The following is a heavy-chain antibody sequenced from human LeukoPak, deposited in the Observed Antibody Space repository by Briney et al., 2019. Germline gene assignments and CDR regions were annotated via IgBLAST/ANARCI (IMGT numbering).Heavy chain of an antibody. CDR2: IYYSRNT. CDR1: GGSISNYY. D-gene: IGHD3-22*01. J-gene: IGHJ6*02. V-gene: IGHV4-59*08. Sequence: PSETLSLTCTVSGGSISNYYWNWIRQPPGKGREGIGYIYYSRNTNYNPSLKRRVTISVDTSKNQFSLNLTSVTAADTAVYYCAGDSYGMDVWGQGTTVTVAS. CDR3: AGDSYGMDV.